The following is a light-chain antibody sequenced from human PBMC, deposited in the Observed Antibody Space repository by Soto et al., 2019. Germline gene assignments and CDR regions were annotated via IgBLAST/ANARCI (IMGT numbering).Light chain of an antibody. V-gene: IGKV3D-20*01. CDR3: QQYAGSPRT. CDR2: DAT. J-gene: IGKJ1*01. CDR1: QRVSNNF. Sequence: VVLTQFPGTLSLSPGETATLSCGASQRVSNNFLGWYQQKPGLPPRLLIYDATSRANGIPERFSGRGSGTHFTLTINRVEPEDFAVYFCQQYAGSPRTFGQGTKVDIK.